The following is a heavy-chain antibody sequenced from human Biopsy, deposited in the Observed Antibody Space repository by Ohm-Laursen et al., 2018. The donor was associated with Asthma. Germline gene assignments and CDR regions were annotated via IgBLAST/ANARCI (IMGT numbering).Heavy chain of an antibody. D-gene: IGHD1-1*01. CDR3: VRDGTDDAFDI. Sequence: SLRLSCAAFGFSFSSFAIHWVRQAPGKGLEWVGAISKDASTQDYADSVKGRFTMARDNSKNTLDLQMNSLREEDTAVYYCVRDGTDDAFDIWGQGTVVSVSS. J-gene: IGHJ3*02. CDR1: GFSFSSFA. V-gene: IGHV3-30*01. CDR2: ISKDASTQ.